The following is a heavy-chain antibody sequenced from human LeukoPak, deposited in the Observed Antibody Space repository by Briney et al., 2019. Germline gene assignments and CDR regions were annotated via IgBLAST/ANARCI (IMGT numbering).Heavy chain of an antibody. J-gene: IGHJ4*02. D-gene: IGHD6-19*01. CDR2: ISGGGGST. Sequence: GGSLRLSCAASGFTFTSYSMNWVRQAPGKGLEWVSTISGGGGSTYYADSVKGRFTISRDNSKNTLYLQMNSLRAEDTAVYYCAKEPVAGENWGQGTLVTVSS. CDR1: GFTFTSYS. CDR3: AKEPVAGEN. V-gene: IGHV3-23*01.